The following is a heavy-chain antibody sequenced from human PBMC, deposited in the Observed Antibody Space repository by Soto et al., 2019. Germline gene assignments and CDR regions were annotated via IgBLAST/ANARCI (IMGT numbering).Heavy chain of an antibody. V-gene: IGHV3-7*01. D-gene: IGHD3-10*01. Sequence: EVQLVESGGGLVQPGGSLRLSCAASGFTFSSYWMSWVRQAPGKGLEWMANIKQDGSEKYYVDSVKGRFTISRDNAKNSLYLQMNSLRAEDTAVYYCARDGRESWFDPWGQGTLVTVSS. J-gene: IGHJ5*02. CDR2: IKQDGSEK. CDR3: ARDGRESWFDP. CDR1: GFTFSSYW.